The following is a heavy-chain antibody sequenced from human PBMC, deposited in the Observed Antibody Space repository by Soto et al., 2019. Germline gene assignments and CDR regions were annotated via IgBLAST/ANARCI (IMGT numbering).Heavy chain of an antibody. CDR3: ASTHIVGATTPFDY. CDR2: INPNNGDT. D-gene: IGHD1-26*01. V-gene: IGHV1-2*02. Sequence: ASVKVSCKASGYTFTGYYMHWVRQAPGQGLEWMGWINPNNGDTNYSQKFQGRVTITRDTSTSTAYMELSRLRSDDTAVYYCASTHIVGATTPFDYWGQGTLVTVSS. CDR1: GYTFTGYY. J-gene: IGHJ4*02.